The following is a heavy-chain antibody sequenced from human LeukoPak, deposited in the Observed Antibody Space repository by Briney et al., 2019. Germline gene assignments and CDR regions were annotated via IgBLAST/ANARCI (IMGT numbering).Heavy chain of an antibody. CDR3: ARDGCSSTSCKGD. V-gene: IGHV3-21*01. D-gene: IGHD2-2*01. J-gene: IGHJ4*02. CDR2: ISSSSSYI. CDR1: GFTFSSYS. Sequence: GGSLRLSCAASGFTFSSYSMSWVRQAPGKGLEWVSSISSSSSYIYYADSVKGRFTISRDNAKNSLYLQMNSLRAEDTAVYYCARDGCSSTSCKGDWGQGTLVTVSS.